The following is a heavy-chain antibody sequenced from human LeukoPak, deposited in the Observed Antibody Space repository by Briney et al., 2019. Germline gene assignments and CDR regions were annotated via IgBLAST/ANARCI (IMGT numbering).Heavy chain of an antibody. CDR2: ISSSSSYI. D-gene: IGHD3-9*01. CDR3: ASYDILTGLSFDY. J-gene: IGHJ4*02. Sequence: GGSLRLSCAASGFTFSSYSMNWVRQAPGKGLEWVSSISSSSSYIYYADSVKGRFTISRDNSKNTLYLQMNSLRAEDTAVYYCASYDILTGLSFDYWGQGTLVTVSS. CDR1: GFTFSSYS. V-gene: IGHV3-21*01.